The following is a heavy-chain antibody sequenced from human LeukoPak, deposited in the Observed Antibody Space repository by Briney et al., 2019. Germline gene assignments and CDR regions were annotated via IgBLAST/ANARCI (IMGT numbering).Heavy chain of an antibody. J-gene: IGHJ4*02. CDR1: GGSFSGYY. D-gene: IGHD4-23*01. Sequence: PSETLSLTCAVYGGSFSGYYWSWIRQPPGKGLEWIGEINHSGSTNYNPSLKSRVTISVDTSKDQFSLKLSSVTAADTAVYYCARRRGLLRWQNWGAFDYWGQGTLVTVSS. V-gene: IGHV4-34*01. CDR3: ARRRGLLRWQNWGAFDY. CDR2: INHSGST.